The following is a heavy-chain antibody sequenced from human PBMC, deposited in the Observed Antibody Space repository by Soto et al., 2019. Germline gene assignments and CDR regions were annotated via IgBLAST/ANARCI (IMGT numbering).Heavy chain of an antibody. CDR3: TTLNYGVDV. J-gene: IGHJ6*02. CDR1: GFTFSYSW. Sequence: KPGGSLRLSCAASGFTFSYSWMSWVRQSPGMGLEWVGHIKSKIDGGTTDYAAPVKGRFTISRDDSEDTLYLQMNNLRTEDTAIYYCTTLNYGVDVWGQGTTVTVSS. D-gene: IGHD3-9*01. CDR2: IKSKIDGGTT. V-gene: IGHV3-15*01.